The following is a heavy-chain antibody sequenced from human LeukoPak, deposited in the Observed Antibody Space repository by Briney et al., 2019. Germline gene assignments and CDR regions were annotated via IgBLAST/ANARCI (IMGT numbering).Heavy chain of an antibody. Sequence: GGPLRLSCAASGFTFSSYAMSWVRQAPVKGLEWVSLISGRGGSTYYADSVKGRFTVSRDNSKNTLYLQMNSLRAEDTAVYYCAKDSSNYYDSSRAFDIWGQGTMVTVSS. D-gene: IGHD3-22*01. CDR3: AKDSSNYYDSSRAFDI. V-gene: IGHV3-23*01. CDR1: GFTFSSYA. J-gene: IGHJ3*02. CDR2: ISGRGGST.